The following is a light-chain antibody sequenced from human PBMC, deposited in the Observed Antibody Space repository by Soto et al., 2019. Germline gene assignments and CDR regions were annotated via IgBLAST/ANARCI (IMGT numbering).Light chain of an antibody. CDR1: HDLSNY. J-gene: IGKJ5*01. V-gene: IGKV1-33*01. CDR2: YAS. Sequence: DNQMTQSPCSLSASVEDIVTSTIQLSHDLSNYLCWYQEKPGQPPNLLIYYASTLEIGVPSRFSGSGSGTHFTFTISSLQTEDIGTYYCQQYDILPITFGRGTRLEIK. CDR3: QQYDILPIT.